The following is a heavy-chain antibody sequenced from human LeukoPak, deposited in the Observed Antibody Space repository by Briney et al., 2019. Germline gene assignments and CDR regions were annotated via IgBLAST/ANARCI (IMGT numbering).Heavy chain of an antibody. V-gene: IGHV1-8*01. CDR2: MHPNSGDT. CDR3: ARAAFSGSTVLGY. CDR1: GYSFTSYD. D-gene: IGHD1-26*01. J-gene: IGHJ4*02. Sequence: ASVKVSCKASGYSFTSYDINWVRQATGQGLEWLGWMHPNSGDTGYAQKFQGRVTLTRDTSIGTAYMELHGLRSDDTAIYYCARAAFSGSTVLGYWGQGTQVTVSS.